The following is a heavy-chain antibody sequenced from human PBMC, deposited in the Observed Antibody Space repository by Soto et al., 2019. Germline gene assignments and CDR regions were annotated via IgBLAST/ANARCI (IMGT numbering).Heavy chain of an antibody. CDR2: ISDYSGNT. Sequence: ASVKVSCKAAGYRFTSNGISWVRQAPGQGLEWMGWISDYSGNTNYAQRLQGRVTMTTDTSTSTAYMELRSLRSDDTAVYYCARVLGGYSSSWYYYYYGMDVWGQGTTVTVSS. J-gene: IGHJ6*02. CDR1: GYRFTSNG. V-gene: IGHV1-18*04. D-gene: IGHD6-13*01. CDR3: ARVLGGYSSSWYYYYYGMDV.